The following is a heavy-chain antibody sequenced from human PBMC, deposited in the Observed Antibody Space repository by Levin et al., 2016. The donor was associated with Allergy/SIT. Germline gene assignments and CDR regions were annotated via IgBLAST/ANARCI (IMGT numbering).Heavy chain of an antibody. J-gene: IGHJ3*02. V-gene: IGHV4-59*01. CDR3: ARALAVADAFDI. Sequence: VRQMPGKGLEWIGYIYYSGSTNYNPSLKSRVTISVDTSKNQFSLKLSSVTAADTAVYYCARALAVADAFDIWGQGTMVTVSS. D-gene: IGHD6-19*01. CDR2: IYYSGST.